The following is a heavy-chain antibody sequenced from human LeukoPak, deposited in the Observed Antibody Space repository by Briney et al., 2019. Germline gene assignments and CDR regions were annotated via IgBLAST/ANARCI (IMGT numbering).Heavy chain of an antibody. CDR3: AKDFFKYYYDSSGYTVFQY. CDR2: ISGSGGST. D-gene: IGHD3-22*01. V-gene: IGHV3-23*01. Sequence: GGSLRLSCAASGFTFSSYSMNWVRQAPGKGLEWVSAISGSGGSTYYADSVKGRFTISRDNSKNTLYLQMNSLRAEDTAVYYCAKDFFKYYYDSSGYTVFQYWGQGTLVTVSS. CDR1: GFTFSSYS. J-gene: IGHJ4*02.